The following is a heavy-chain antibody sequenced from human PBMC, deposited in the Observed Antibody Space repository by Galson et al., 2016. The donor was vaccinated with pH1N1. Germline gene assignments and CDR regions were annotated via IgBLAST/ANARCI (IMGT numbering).Heavy chain of an antibody. CDR2: ISYDGGKK. CDR1: GFTFRSYG. CDR3: AKDYDYWSGTLGYYSYIMDV. D-gene: IGHD3-3*01. Sequence: SLRLSCAASGFTFRSYGMHWVRQAPGKGLEWVAVISYDGGKKHHAASVKGRFTISRDNSKNTVYLQMDSLRIEDTAVYYCAKDYDYWSGTLGYYSYIMDVWGQGTTVTVSS. V-gene: IGHV3-30*18. J-gene: IGHJ6*02.